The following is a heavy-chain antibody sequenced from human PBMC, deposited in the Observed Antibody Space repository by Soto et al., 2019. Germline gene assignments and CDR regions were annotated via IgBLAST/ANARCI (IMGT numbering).Heavy chain of an antibody. CDR1: GFTFSSYA. Sequence: GGSLILSCAASGFTFSSYAMSGVRQAPGKGLEWVSAISGSGGSTYYADSVKGRFTISRDNSKNTLYLQMNSLRAEDTAVYYCAKDLYYFWSRYPQEGNYYYHGMHVWGQGTPVTVFS. V-gene: IGHV3-23*01. CDR3: AKDLYYFWSRYPQEGNYYYHGMHV. CDR2: ISGSGGST. J-gene: IGHJ6*02. D-gene: IGHD3-3*01.